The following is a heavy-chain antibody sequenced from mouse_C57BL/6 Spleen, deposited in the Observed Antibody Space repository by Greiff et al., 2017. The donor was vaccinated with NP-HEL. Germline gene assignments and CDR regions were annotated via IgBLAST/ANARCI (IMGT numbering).Heavy chain of an antibody. V-gene: IGHV1-18*01. CDR3: ARKGRPTVVARYFDV. CDR1: GYTFTDYN. J-gene: IGHJ1*03. CDR2: INPNNGGT. D-gene: IGHD1-1*01. Sequence: EVQLQQSGPELVKPGASVKIPCKASGYTFTDYNMDWVKQSHGKSLEWIGDINPNNGGTIYNQKFKGKATLTVDKSSSTAYMELRSLTSEDTAVYYGARKGRPTVVARYFDVWGTGTTFTVSS.